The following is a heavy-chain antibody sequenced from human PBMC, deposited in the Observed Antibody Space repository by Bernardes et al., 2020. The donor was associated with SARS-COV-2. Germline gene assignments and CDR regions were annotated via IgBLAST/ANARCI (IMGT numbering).Heavy chain of an antibody. CDR2: ISFSISDT. CDR3: ARGSGGYCGGDCYSGDH. D-gene: IGHD2-21*01. Sequence: GGSLRLSCTASGFTFSNYEMNWVRQAPGKGLEWVSYISFSISDTYYADSVRGRFTISRDNAKNSLYLQMNSLRADDTAVYYCARGSGGYCGGDCYSGDHWGQGALVTVSS. V-gene: IGHV3-48*03. J-gene: IGHJ5*02. CDR1: GFTFSNYE.